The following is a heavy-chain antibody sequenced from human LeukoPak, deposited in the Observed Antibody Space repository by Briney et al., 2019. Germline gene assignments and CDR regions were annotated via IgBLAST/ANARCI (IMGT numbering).Heavy chain of an antibody. D-gene: IGHD5-18*01. Sequence: PGGSLRLSCAASGFTFSTYPMHWVRQAPGKGLEYVSSITATGGSTSYTSSVKGRFTISRDNSKNTLYLQMGTLRAEDTAVYYCARRGYTYAYDYWGQGTLVTVSS. J-gene: IGHJ4*02. CDR1: GFTFSTYP. CDR2: ITATGGST. CDR3: ARRGYTYAYDY. V-gene: IGHV3-64*01.